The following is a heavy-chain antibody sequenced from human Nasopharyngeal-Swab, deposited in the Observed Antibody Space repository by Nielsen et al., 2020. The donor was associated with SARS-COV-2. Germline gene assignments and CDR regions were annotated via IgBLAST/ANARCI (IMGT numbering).Heavy chain of an antibody. J-gene: IGHJ6*03. V-gene: IGHV3-30*04. CDR1: GFTISSDA. CDR2: ISYEGSHE. CDR3: ARDSVYNFGVFIITTSFMDV. D-gene: IGHD3-3*01. Sequence: GGSLQISCAASGFTISSDARHRDRQAPGKGLERVGLISYEGSHENYADTVRGRFTISRDNSKDTVHLQMNSLRPEDTAVYYCARDSVYNFGVFIITTSFMDVWGKGTTVTVSS.